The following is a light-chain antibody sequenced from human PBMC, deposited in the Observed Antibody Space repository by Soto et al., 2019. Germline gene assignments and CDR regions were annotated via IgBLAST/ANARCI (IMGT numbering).Light chain of an antibody. CDR2: GAS. V-gene: IGKV3-20*01. J-gene: IGKJ4*01. CDR1: QTVNSKY. Sequence: EIVLTQSPGTLSLSPGERATLSCRASQTVNSKYLAWYQQKPGQAPRLLIYGASSRATGIPDRFSGSGSETHFTLTISRLEPEDFAVYSCQQYGSSPLTFGGGTKVEIK. CDR3: QQYGSSPLT.